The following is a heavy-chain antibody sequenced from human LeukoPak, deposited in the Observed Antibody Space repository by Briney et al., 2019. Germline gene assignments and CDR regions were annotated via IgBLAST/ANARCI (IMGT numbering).Heavy chain of an antibody. CDR2: INPNSGGT. CDR1: GYTFTGYY. J-gene: IGHJ4*02. V-gene: IGHV1-2*02. Sequence: GAAVKISCKASGYTFTGYYMHWVRQAPGQGLEWMGWINPNSGGTNYAQKFQGRVTMTRDTSNSTAYMELSRLRLDDTAVYYCARSQGYYYDRSGYYLGYWGQGTLVTVSS. D-gene: IGHD3-22*01. CDR3: ARSQGYYYDRSGYYLGY.